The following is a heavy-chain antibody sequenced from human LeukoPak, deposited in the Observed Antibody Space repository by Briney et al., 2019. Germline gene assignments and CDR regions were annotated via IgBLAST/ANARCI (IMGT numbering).Heavy chain of an antibody. V-gene: IGHV4-34*01. CDR3: ARTRIDSTVLVPAAVRNNWFDP. D-gene: IGHD2-2*02. CDR1: GGSFSGYY. J-gene: IGHJ5*02. Sequence: SETLSLTCAVYGGSFSGYYWSWIRQPPGKGLEWIGEINHSGSTNYNPSLKSRVTISVDTSKNQFSLKLSSVTAADTAVYYCARTRIDSTVLVPAAVRNNWFDPWGAGTLVTVSS. CDR2: INHSGST.